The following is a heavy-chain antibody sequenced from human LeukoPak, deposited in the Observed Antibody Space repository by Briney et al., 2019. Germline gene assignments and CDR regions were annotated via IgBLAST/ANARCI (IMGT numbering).Heavy chain of an antibody. D-gene: IGHD1/OR15-1a*01. V-gene: IGHV3-74*03. CDR2: IRTDGTIT. Sequence: PGGSLRLSCAVSGFTYSNAWMNWVRQAPGKGLVWVSRIRTDGTITTYADSVKGRFSISRDNAKNTLYLQVNSLRVEDTAVYYCAREGTGSYMDVWGKGTTVTVSS. J-gene: IGHJ6*03. CDR1: GFTYSNAW. CDR3: AREGTGSYMDV.